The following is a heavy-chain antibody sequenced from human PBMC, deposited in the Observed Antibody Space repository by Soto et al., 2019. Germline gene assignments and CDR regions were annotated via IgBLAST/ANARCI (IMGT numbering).Heavy chain of an antibody. V-gene: IGHV1-2*04. D-gene: IGHD2-15*01. CDR1: GYTFTGYY. CDR3: ARGVGYCSGGSCYSTQYYYYGMDV. CDR2: INPNSSGT. J-gene: IGHJ6*02. Sequence: ASVKVSCKASGYTFTGYYMHWVRQAPGQGLEWMGRINPNSSGTNYAQKNQGWVTMTRDTSISTAYMELSRLRSDDTAVYYCARGVGYCSGGSCYSTQYYYYGMDVWGQGTTVTVSS.